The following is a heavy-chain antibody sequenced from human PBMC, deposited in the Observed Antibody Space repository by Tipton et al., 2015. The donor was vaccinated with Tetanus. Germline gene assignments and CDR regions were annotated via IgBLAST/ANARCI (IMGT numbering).Heavy chain of an antibody. V-gene: IGHV3-23*01. D-gene: IGHD2-2*01. J-gene: IGHJ5*02. CDR3: AISCSSTSCRYL. Sequence: SLRLSCAASGFTFSSYAMSWVRQAPGKGLEWVSAISGSGGSTYYADSVKGRFTISRDNSKNTLYLQMNSLRAEDTAVYYCAISCSSTSCRYLWGQGTLVTVSS. CDR1: GFTFSSYA. CDR2: ISGSGGST.